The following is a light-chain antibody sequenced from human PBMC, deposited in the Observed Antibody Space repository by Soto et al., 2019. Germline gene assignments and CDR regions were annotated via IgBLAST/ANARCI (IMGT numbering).Light chain of an antibody. CDR2: TTS. V-gene: IGKV1-5*03. Sequence: DIQLTQSPSTLSAYVGDRITITCRASQRISMWLAWYQQKPGKAPKLLIYTTSSLESGVPSRFSGRGSGTYFTLTISSLHPDDFATYCFQHYKDDSWTFGQGTKVEIK. J-gene: IGKJ1*01. CDR3: QHYKDDSWT. CDR1: QRISMW.